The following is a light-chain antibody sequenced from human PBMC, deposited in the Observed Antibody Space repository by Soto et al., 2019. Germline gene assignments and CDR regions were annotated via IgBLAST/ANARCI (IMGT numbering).Light chain of an antibody. CDR1: SSNIGSNT. Sequence: QAVVTQPPSASGTPGQRVTISCSGSSSNIGSNTVSWYQQLPRTAPKLLIHTSDQRPSGVPARFSGSKSVTSASLAISGLQSEDEADYYCAVWDDSLNGPVFGGGTQLTVL. J-gene: IGLJ3*02. CDR2: TSD. V-gene: IGLV1-44*01. CDR3: AVWDDSLNGPV.